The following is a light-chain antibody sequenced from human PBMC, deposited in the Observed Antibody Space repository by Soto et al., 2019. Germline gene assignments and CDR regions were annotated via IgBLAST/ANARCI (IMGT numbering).Light chain of an antibody. CDR2: GAS. J-gene: IGKJ1*01. Sequence: EIVMTQSPATLSVSPGERATLSCRASQSVGSNLAWYQQKPGQAPRLLIYGASTRATGIPARFSGSGSGTEFTLTISSLQSADFAVYYCQQYDNWLRTFGQGTKVEIK. V-gene: IGKV3-15*01. CDR1: QSVGSN. CDR3: QQYDNWLRT.